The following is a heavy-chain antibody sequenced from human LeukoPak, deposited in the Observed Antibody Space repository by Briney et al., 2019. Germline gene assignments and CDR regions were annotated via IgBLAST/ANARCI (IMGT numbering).Heavy chain of an antibody. CDR3: AHYSEQLVPRY. CDR2: IYWDDDK. D-gene: IGHD6-13*01. Sequence: SGPTLVNPTQTLTLTCTFSGFLLSSNGVGVGWIRQPPGKALEWLALIYWDDDKSYSPSLKSRLTITKDTSKNQVVLTMTNMDPVDTATYYCAHYSEQLVPRYWGQGTLVTVSS. CDR1: GFLLSSNGVG. J-gene: IGHJ4*02. V-gene: IGHV2-5*02.